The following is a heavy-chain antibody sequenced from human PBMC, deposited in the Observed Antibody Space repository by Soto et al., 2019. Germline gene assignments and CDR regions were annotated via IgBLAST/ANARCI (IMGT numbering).Heavy chain of an antibody. CDR3: AKAGYGYRISSSCFYYFDY. D-gene: IGHD2-2*03. V-gene: IGHV3-30*18. Sequence: GGSLRLSCAASGFTFSSYGMHWVRQTPGKGLEWVTVISYDGSNKYYADSVKGRFTISRDNSKNTLYLQMDSLRAEDTAVYYCAKAGYGYRISSSCFYYFDYWGQGTLVTVSS. CDR1: GFTFSSYG. J-gene: IGHJ4*02. CDR2: ISYDGSNK.